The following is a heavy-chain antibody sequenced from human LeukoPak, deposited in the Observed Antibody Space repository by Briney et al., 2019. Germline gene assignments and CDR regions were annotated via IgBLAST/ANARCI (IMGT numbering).Heavy chain of an antibody. Sequence: SETLSLTCTVSGGSISSYYWSWIRQPPGKGLEWIGSIYYSGSTYYNPSLKSRVTISVDTSKNQFSLKLSSVTAADTAVYYCARVGIAAGDFDYWGQGTLVTVSS. J-gene: IGHJ4*02. CDR1: GGSISSYY. CDR3: ARVGIAAGDFDY. CDR2: IYYSGST. V-gene: IGHV4-59*12. D-gene: IGHD6-25*01.